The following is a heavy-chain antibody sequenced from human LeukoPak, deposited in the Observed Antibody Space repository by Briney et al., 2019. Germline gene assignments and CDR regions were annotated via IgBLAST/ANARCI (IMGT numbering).Heavy chain of an antibody. J-gene: IGHJ6*02. D-gene: IGHD6-19*01. V-gene: IGHV3-9*01. CDR2: ISWNSGSI. Sequence: GGSLRLSCAASGFTFDDYAMHWVRQAPGKGLEWVSGISWNSGSIVYADSVKGRFTISRDNAKNSLYLQMNSLRAEDTALYYCARIAVAGTIGYYYGMDVWGQGTTVTVSS. CDR3: ARIAVAGTIGYYYGMDV. CDR1: GFTFDDYA.